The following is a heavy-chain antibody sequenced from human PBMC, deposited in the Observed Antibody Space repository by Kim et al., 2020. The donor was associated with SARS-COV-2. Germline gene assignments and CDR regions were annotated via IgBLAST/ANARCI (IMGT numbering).Heavy chain of an antibody. J-gene: IGHJ4*02. CDR2: IYYSGNT. CDR3: VRQRGGGGDYDLWSGYHFDH. CDR1: GGSMYSSGYY. D-gene: IGHD3-3*01. Sequence: SETLSLTCTVTGGSMYSSGYYWGWIRQPPGKGLEWLGTIYYSGNTYYNPSLKRRVTISVDTSKNQFSVRLPSVTAADTAVYYCVRQRGGGGDYDLWSGYHFDHWGQGTLVTVSS. V-gene: IGHV4-39*01.